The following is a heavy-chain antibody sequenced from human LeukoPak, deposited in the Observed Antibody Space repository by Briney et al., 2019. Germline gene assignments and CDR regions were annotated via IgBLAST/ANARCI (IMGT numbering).Heavy chain of an antibody. CDR3: AKDLDDILTGYSIDY. D-gene: IGHD3-9*01. V-gene: IGHV3-23*01. J-gene: IGHJ4*02. CDR2: ISGSGGST. Sequence: GGSLRLSCAASGFTFSDYYMSWVRQAPGKGLEWVSAISGSGGSTYYADSVKGRFTISRDNSKNTLYLQMNSLRAEDTAVYYCAKDLDDILTGYSIDYWGQGTLVTVSS. CDR1: GFTFSDYY.